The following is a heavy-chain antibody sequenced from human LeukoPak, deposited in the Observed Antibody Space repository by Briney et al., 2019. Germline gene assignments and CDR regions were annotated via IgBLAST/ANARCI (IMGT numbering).Heavy chain of an antibody. V-gene: IGHV7-4-1*02. CDR2: INTNTGNP. J-gene: IGHJ5*02. CDR3: ARRPYCTNGVCYGELGFDP. Sequence: GASVKVSCKPSGYTFTSYAMSWVREAPGQELEWMGWINTNTGNPTYAQGFTGRFVFSLDTSVSTAYLQISSLKAEDTAVYYCARRPYCTNGVCYGELGFDPWGQGTLVTVSS. CDR1: GYTFTSYA. D-gene: IGHD2-8*01.